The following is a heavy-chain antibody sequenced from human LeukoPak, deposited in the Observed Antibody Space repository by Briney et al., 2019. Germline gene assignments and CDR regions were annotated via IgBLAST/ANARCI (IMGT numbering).Heavy chain of an antibody. Sequence: GRSLRLSCAASGFTFSDYYMSWISQAPGKGLEWVSYIPSIGNTIYCADSVKSRSTISRDNAKNSVYLQMNSLRAEDTAVYYCARVAWELLPEYYFDYWGPGTLVTVSS. CDR1: GFTFSDYY. CDR3: ARVAWELLPEYYFDY. CDR2: IPSIGNTI. V-gene: IGHV3-11*04. J-gene: IGHJ4*02. D-gene: IGHD1-26*01.